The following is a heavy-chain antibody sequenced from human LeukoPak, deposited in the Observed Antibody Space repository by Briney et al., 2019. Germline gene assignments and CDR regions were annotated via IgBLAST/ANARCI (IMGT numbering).Heavy chain of an antibody. D-gene: IGHD3-10*01. CDR1: GYTFSDSY. CDR2: ISPNNGDT. Sequence: ASVKVSCKPSGYTFSDSYIHWVRQVPGVWLQWMGWISPNNGDTNYAEDFQGRVTMTRDTSIRTAYMELTRLTLNDTAVYYCVRSPIGASAYWGRGTLVTVSS. J-gene: IGHJ4*02. CDR3: VRSPIGASAY. V-gene: IGHV1-2*02.